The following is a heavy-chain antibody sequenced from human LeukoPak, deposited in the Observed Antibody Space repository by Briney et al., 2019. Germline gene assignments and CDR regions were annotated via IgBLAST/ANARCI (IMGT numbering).Heavy chain of an antibody. CDR2: IGYDGSEI. Sequence: GGSLRLSCVESGFTFSSYGMHWVRQAPGKGLEWVAVIGYDGSEIYYADSVKGRFTISRDNSKSTLYLQMNSLRAVGTAVYYCARDFESYFDYWGQGTLVTVSS. V-gene: IGHV3-33*01. J-gene: IGHJ4*02. CDR3: ARDFESYFDY. CDR1: GFTFSSYG. D-gene: IGHD3-9*01.